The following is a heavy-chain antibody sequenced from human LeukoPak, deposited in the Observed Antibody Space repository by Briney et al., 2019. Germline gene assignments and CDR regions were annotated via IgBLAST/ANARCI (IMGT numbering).Heavy chain of an antibody. CDR3: ASAALGGWFAP. CDR2: ISYGGNT. Sequence: SETLSLTCAVYGGSFSGYYWSWIRQPPGKGLEWIGSISYGGNTYYNPSVKSRVAISVDTSKSQSSLKLSSVTAADTAFYYCASAALGGWFAPWGQGTLVTVSS. J-gene: IGHJ5*02. V-gene: IGHV4-34*01. CDR1: GGSFSGYY.